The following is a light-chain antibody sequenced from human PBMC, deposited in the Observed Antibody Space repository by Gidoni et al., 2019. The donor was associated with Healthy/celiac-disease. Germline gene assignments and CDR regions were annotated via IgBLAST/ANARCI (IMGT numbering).Light chain of an antibody. CDR2: AAS. CDR3: QQLNSYPVFT. V-gene: IGKV1-9*01. CDR1: QGISSY. Sequence: IQFTQSPSFLSASVGDRVTITCRASQGISSYLAWYQRKPGKAPKLLIYAASTLQSGVPSRFSGSGSGTEFTLTISSLQPEDFATYYCQQLNSYPVFTFGPGTKVDIK. J-gene: IGKJ3*01.